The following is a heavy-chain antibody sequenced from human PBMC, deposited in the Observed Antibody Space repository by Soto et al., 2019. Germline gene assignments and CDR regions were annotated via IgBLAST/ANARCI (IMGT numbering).Heavy chain of an antibody. CDR3: AKDGASGSYPPYYYYGMDV. J-gene: IGHJ6*02. CDR1: GFTFSSYA. D-gene: IGHD1-26*01. CDR2: ISGSGGNA. V-gene: IGHV3-23*01. Sequence: EGSVRLSCAASGFTFSSYAMSWVRQAPGKGLEWVSTISGSGGNAYYADSVKGRFTISRDNSKNTLRLQMNSLRADDTAVYYCAKDGASGSYPPYYYYGMDVWGQGTTVTVSS.